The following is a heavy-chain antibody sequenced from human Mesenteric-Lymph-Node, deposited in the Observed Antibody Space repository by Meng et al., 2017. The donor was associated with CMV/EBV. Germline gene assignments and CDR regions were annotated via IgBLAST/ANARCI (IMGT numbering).Heavy chain of an antibody. CDR2: ISYSGST. D-gene: IGHD3-9*01. Sequence: GSLRLSCTVSGGSVSSGSYYWSWIRQPPGKGLEWIGYISYSGSTNYNPSLKSRVTISVDTSKNQFSLKLSSVTAADTAVYYCARGGRGGRYFDWSFDYWGQGTLVTVSS. CDR1: GGSVSSGSYY. J-gene: IGHJ4*02. V-gene: IGHV4-61*01. CDR3: ARGGRGGRYFDWSFDY.